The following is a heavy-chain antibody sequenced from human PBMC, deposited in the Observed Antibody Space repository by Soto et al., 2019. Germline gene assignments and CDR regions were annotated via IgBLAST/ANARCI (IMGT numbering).Heavy chain of an antibody. CDR3: ARERYCSRTSCYPDAFDI. V-gene: IGHV4-59*01. D-gene: IGHD2-2*01. CDR2: IYYSGST. Sequence: SETLALTCTLCGCSIRSYYWSWIRQPTGKGLEWIGYIYYSGSTNYNPSLKSRVTISVDTSKNQFSLKLSSVTAADTAVYYWARERYCSRTSCYPDAFDIWGQGTMVT. J-gene: IGHJ3*02. CDR1: GCSIRSYY.